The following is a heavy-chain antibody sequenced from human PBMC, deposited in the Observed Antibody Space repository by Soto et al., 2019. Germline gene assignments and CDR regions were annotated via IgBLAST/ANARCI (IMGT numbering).Heavy chain of an antibody. CDR2: ISSSSSYI. CDR3: ARDQPGYSYGYGLGY. J-gene: IGHJ4*02. D-gene: IGHD5-18*01. Sequence: EVQLVESGGGLVKPGGSLGLSCAAAGVTVSSYSMNWVRQAPGKGLEWVSSISSSSSYIYYADSVKGRFTTSRDNAKNSSYLQMNSLRAEDTAVYYCARDQPGYSYGYGLGYWGQGNLFTFSS. V-gene: IGHV3-21*01. CDR1: GVTVSSYS.